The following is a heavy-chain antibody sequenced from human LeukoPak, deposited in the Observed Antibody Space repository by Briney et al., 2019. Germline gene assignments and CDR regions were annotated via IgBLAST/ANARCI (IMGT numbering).Heavy chain of an antibody. CDR3: ATSYTVTTLYFDY. D-gene: IGHD4-17*01. V-gene: IGHV1-2*02. Sequence: ASVKVSCKASGYTFTGYYMHWVRQAPGQGLEWMGWINPNSGGTNYAQKFQGRVTMTRDTSISTAYMELSRLRSDDTAVYYCATSYTVTTLYFDYWGQGTLVTVSS. CDR2: INPNSGGT. CDR1: GYTFTGYY. J-gene: IGHJ4*02.